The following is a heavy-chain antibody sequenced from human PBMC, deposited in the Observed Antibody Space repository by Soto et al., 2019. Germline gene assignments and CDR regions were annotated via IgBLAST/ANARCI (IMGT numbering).Heavy chain of an antibody. CDR2: IYYSGST. J-gene: IGHJ6*02. CDR3: ARLGVTTYYGMDV. D-gene: IGHD4-17*01. Sequence: SETLSLTCTVSGGSISSSSYYWGWIRQPPGKGLEWIGSIYYSGSTYYNPSLKSRVTISVDTSKNQFSLKLGSVTAADTAVYYCARLGVTTYYGMDVWGQGTTVTVS. V-gene: IGHV4-39*01. CDR1: GGSISSSSYY.